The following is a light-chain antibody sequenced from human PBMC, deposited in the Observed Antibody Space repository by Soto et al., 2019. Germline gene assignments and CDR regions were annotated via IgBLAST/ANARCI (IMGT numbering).Light chain of an antibody. CDR2: GAS. CDR3: QQYGSSSWT. Sequence: LSPGERATLSCRASQSVSSSYLAWYQQKPGQAPRLLIYGASSRATGIPDRFSGSGSGTDFTLTISRLEPEDFAVYYCQQYGSSSWTFGQGTKVDI. V-gene: IGKV3-20*01. J-gene: IGKJ1*01. CDR1: QSVSSSY.